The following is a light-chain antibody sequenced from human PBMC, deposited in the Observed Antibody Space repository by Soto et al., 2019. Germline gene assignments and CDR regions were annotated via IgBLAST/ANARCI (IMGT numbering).Light chain of an antibody. Sequence: EIVLTQSPGTLSLSPGERATLSCRASLTVSDNYLAWYQQKAGQVPRLVIYGASSRATGIPDRFSASGSGTDFTLTISSLEPEDFAVYYCQQYHDWPLTFGGGTKVDIK. V-gene: IGKV3-20*01. CDR1: LTVSDNY. CDR2: GAS. CDR3: QQYHDWPLT. J-gene: IGKJ4*01.